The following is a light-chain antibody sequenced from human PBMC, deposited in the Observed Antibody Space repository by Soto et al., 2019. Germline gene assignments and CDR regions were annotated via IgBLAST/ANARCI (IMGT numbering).Light chain of an antibody. Sequence: ELVLTQSPGTLYLSPGERATLSCRASQSSGSSFLGWYQQKPGQAPRLLIFETSSRATGVPDRFSGSGSGTDCTLTINRLEPEEFAVYYCQQYGNSPRTFGQGTKVEIK. CDR3: QQYGNSPRT. J-gene: IGKJ1*01. CDR1: QSSGSSF. CDR2: ETS. V-gene: IGKV3-20*01.